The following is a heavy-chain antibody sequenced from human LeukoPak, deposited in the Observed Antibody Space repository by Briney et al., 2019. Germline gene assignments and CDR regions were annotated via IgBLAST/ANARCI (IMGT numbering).Heavy chain of an antibody. Sequence: PGGSLRLSCAVSGFTFTNYWMTWVRQAPGKGLEWVANIKEDGGQKYYADSVRGRFTISRDDSKNTLYLQMNSLRAEDTAVYYCAKDRALWFGELYPHTFDYWGQGTLVTVSS. J-gene: IGHJ4*02. CDR2: IKEDGGQK. CDR1: GFTFTNYW. V-gene: IGHV3-7*01. D-gene: IGHD3-10*01. CDR3: AKDRALWFGELYPHTFDY.